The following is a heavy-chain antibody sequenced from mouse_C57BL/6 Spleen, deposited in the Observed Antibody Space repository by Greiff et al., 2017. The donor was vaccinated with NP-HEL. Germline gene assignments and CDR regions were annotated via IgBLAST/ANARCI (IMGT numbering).Heavy chain of an antibody. CDR1: GYTFTSYW. CDR2: IYPGSGST. D-gene: IGHD1-1*01. CDR3: ARLGLLYGSSPWLYAMDD. V-gene: IGHV1-55*01. J-gene: IGHJ4*01. Sequence: VQLQQPGAELVKPGASVKMSCTASGYTFTSYWITWVKQRPGQGLEWIGDIYPGSGSTNYTAKFKGKATLTVDTSSSTAYMQLSSLTSEDSAVYYCARLGLLYGSSPWLYAMDDWGQGTSVTVSS.